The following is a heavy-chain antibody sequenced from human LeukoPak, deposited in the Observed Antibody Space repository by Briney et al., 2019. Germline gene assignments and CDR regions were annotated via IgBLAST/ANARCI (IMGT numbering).Heavy chain of an antibody. CDR2: INPKGGGA. J-gene: IGHJ4*02. D-gene: IGHD3-9*01. V-gene: IGHV1-2*02. CDR3: ARALRTDILTTDY. Sequence: ASVKVSCKASGYTFIDYFVHWVRQAPGQGLEWMGWINPKGGGANYAQNFQGRVSMTRDTSISAAYLEVSGLRSDDTAVYYCARALRTDILTTDYWGQGTLVTVSS. CDR1: GYTFIDYF.